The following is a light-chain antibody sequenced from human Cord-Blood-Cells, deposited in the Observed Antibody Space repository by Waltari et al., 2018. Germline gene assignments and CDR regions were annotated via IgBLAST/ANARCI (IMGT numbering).Light chain of an antibody. CDR1: QSVSSSY. Sequence: EIVLTQSPGSLSLSPGERATLSCRASQSVSSSYLAWYQQKPGQAPRLLIYGASTRATGIPDRFSGSCSGTDFTLTISRLEPEDFAVYYCQQYGSSPTFGPGTKVDIK. CDR2: GAS. J-gene: IGKJ3*01. V-gene: IGKV3-20*01. CDR3: QQYGSSPT.